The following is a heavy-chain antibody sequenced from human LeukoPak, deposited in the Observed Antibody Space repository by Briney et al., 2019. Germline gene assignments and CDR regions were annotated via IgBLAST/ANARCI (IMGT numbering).Heavy chain of an antibody. CDR1: RFTFSSYS. CDR3: ARDAVDSSSGQYY. J-gene: IGHJ4*02. Sequence: AGSVTLSCAASRFTFSSYSMNWLRQAPGQGLEWVSFICSSNSYIYYADSVRGRFTISRDNAKNSLYLQVNSLRAEDTAAYYCARDAVDSSSGQYYWGQGTLVTVSS. V-gene: IGHV3-21*01. D-gene: IGHD6-13*01. CDR2: ICSSNSYI.